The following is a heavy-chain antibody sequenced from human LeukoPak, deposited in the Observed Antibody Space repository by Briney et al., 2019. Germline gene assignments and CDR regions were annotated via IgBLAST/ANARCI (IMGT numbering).Heavy chain of an antibody. CDR2: IYYSGST. Sequence: SETLSLTCTVSGGSISSSSYYWGWIRQPPGKGLEWIGSIYYSGSTYYNPSLKSRVTISVDTSKNQFSLKLSSVTAADTAVYYRARHRGPRASFDYWGQGTLVTVSS. V-gene: IGHV4-39*01. J-gene: IGHJ4*02. CDR1: GGSISSSSYY. CDR3: ARHRGPRASFDY.